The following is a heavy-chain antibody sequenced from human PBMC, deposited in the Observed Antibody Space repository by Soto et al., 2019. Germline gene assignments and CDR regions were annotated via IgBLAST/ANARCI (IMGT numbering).Heavy chain of an antibody. Sequence: QVQLVQSGAEEKKPGASVKVSCKASGYTFTSYAMHWVRQAPGQRLEWMGWINAGNGNTKYSQKSXGXXTITRDTSASTAYMELSSLRSDDTAVYYCARSIVVVTALDYWGQGTLVTVSS. CDR2: INAGNGNT. J-gene: IGHJ4*02. CDR1: GYTFTSYA. CDR3: ARSIVVVTALDY. D-gene: IGHD2-21*02. V-gene: IGHV1-3*05.